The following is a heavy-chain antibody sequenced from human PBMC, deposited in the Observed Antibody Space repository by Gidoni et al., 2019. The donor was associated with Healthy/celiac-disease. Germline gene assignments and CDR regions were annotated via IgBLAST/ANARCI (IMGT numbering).Heavy chain of an antibody. CDR3: ARRVGTYSYFDY. Sequence: EVQLVQSGAEVKKLGETLKISCKGSGYSFTSYWIGWVRQMPGNGLEWMGFICPGDSDTIYSPSFQGQVTISADKSINTAYLQWSGLKASYTAMFYCARRVGTYSYFDYWGQGTLVTVSS. CDR2: ICPGDSDT. D-gene: IGHD1-26*01. V-gene: IGHV5-51*01. J-gene: IGHJ4*02. CDR1: GYSFTSYW.